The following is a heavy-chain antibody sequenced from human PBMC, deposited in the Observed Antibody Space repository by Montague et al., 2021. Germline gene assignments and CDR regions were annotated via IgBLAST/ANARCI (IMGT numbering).Heavy chain of an antibody. V-gene: IGHV3-23*01. CDR2: IRVYDGTT. CDR1: GFAFSTET. CDR3: GKGHMRDSSDI. J-gene: IGHJ3*02. Sequence: SLRLSCAASGFAFSTETMSWVHQAPGKGLEWVSLIRVYDGTTFYADSVKGRFTISRDNSQNTLYLQMNSLRVEDTAKYYCGKGHMRDSSDILGQGTMVTVSS.